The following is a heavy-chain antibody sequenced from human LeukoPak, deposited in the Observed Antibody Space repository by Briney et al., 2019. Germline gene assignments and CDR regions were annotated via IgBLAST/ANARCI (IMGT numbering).Heavy chain of an antibody. CDR3: ARGGYGGKRYFQH. D-gene: IGHD4-23*01. Sequence: SETLSLTCTVSGGSISSYYWSWIRQPPGKGLEWIGYIYYSGSANYNPSLKSRVTISVDTSKNQFSLKLSSVTAAATAVYYCARGGYGGKRYFQHWGQGTLVTVSS. J-gene: IGHJ1*01. CDR2: IYYSGSA. V-gene: IGHV4-59*01. CDR1: GGSISSYY.